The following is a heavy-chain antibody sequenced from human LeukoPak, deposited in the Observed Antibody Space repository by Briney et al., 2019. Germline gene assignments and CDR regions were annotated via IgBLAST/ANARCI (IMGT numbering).Heavy chain of an antibody. J-gene: IGHJ4*02. V-gene: IGHV3-30*04. Sequence: GGSLRLSCAASGFTFSSYAMHWVRQAPGKGLEWVAVISYDGSNKYYADSVKGRFTISRDNSKNTLYLQMDSLRAEDTAVYYCAKDQRGSYRGAVDWGQGTLVTVSS. CDR1: GFTFSSYA. CDR3: AKDQRGSYRGAVD. CDR2: ISYDGSNK. D-gene: IGHD1-26*01.